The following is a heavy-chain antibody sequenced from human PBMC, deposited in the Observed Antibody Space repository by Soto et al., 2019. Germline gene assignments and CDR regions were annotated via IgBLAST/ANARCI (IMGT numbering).Heavy chain of an antibody. V-gene: IGHV4-4*02. CDR1: GGSISSSNW. D-gene: IGHD3-10*01. J-gene: IGHJ6*02. CDR2: INHSGST. CDR3: ARVSGIYYYGMDV. Sequence: SETLSLTCAVSGGSISSSNWWSWIRQPPGKGLEWIGEINHSGSTNYNPSLKSRVTISVDTSKNQFSLKLSSVTAADTAVYYCARVSGIYYYGMDVWGQGTTVTVSS.